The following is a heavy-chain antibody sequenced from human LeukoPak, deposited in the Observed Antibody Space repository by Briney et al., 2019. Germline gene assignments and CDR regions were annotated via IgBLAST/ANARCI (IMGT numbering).Heavy chain of an antibody. CDR3: ARVETMYDFWSGYYPSKLYYFDY. CDR2: ISAYNGNT. CDR1: GYTFTSYG. Sequence: ASVKASCKASGYTFTSYGISWVRQAPGQGLEWMGWISAYNGNTNYAQKLQGRVTMTTDTSTSTAYMELRSLRSDDTAVYYCARVETMYDFWSGYYPSKLYYFDYWGQGTLVTVSS. J-gene: IGHJ4*02. D-gene: IGHD3-3*01. V-gene: IGHV1-18*01.